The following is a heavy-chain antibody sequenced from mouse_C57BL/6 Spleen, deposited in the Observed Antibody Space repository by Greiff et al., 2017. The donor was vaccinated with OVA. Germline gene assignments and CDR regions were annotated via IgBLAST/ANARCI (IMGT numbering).Heavy chain of an antibody. CDR3: ARGSNSFRGYAMDY. V-gene: IGHV5-17*01. CDR2: ISSGSSTI. Sequence: EVKLMESGGGLVKPGGSLKPSCAASGFTFSDYGMHWVRPAPEKGLEWVAYISSGSSTIYYADTVKGRFTISRDNAKNTLFLQMTSLRSEDTAMYYCARGSNSFRGYAMDYWGQGTSVTVSS. D-gene: IGHD2-5*01. J-gene: IGHJ4*01. CDR1: GFTFSDYG.